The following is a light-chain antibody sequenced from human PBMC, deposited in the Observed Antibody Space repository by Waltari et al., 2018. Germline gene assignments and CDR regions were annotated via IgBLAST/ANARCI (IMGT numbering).Light chain of an antibody. J-gene: IGKJ1*01. CDR2: GAS. CDR1: QSVSRA. CDR3: QHYLRLPVT. V-gene: IGKV3-20*01. Sequence: EIVLTQSPGTLSLSLGERATLSCRASQSVSRALTWYQQKPGQAPRLLIYGASTRAPGIPDSLSGSGSGTDFSLTISRLEPDDFAVYYCQHYLRLPVTFGQGTTVEI.